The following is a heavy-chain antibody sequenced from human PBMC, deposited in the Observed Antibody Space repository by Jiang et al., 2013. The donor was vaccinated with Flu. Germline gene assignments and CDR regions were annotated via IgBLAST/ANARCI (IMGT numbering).Heavy chain of an antibody. Sequence: GAEVKKPGESLKISCKGSGYSFTTYWIGWVRQMPGKGLEWMGRIDPPDSYTNYSPSSQGHVTISADKSISTAYLQWSSLKASDTAMYYCARLGPFETTGLDYWGQGTLVTVSS. D-gene: IGHD4-17*01. CDR3: ARLGPFETTGLDY. CDR2: IDPPDSYT. J-gene: IGHJ4*02. V-gene: IGHV5-10-1*01. CDR1: GYSFTTYW.